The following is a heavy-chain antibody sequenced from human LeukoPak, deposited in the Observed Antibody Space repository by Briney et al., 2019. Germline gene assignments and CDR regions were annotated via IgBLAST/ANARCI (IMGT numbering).Heavy chain of an antibody. CDR3: ARDYTGYFP. J-gene: IGHJ5*02. D-gene: IGHD3-9*01. V-gene: IGHV3-74*01. CDR2: INSDGSWT. Sequence: GGSLRLSCAASGNYWMHWVRQAPGKGLVWVSHINSDGSWTSYADSVKGRFTISRDNSKNTLYLQMNSLRAEDTALYYCARDYTGYFPWGQGTLVIVSS. CDR1: GNYW.